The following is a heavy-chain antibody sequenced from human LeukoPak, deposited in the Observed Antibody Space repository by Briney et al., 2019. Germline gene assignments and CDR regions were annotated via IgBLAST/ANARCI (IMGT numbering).Heavy chain of an antibody. CDR1: GGTFSSYA. V-gene: IGHV1-69*04. J-gene: IGHJ4*02. CDR3: ARADYDILTALSGFDY. CDR2: IIPILGIA. D-gene: IGHD3-9*01. Sequence: ASVKVSCKASGGTFSSYAISWARQAPGQGLEWMGRIIPILGIANYAQKFQGRVTITADKSTSTAYMELSSLRSEDTAVYYCARADYDILTALSGFDYWGQGTLVTVSS.